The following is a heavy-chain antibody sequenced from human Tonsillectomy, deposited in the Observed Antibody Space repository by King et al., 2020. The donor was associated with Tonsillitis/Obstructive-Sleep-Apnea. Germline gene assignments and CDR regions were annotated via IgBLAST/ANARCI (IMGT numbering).Heavy chain of an antibody. CDR1: GFTFSSYW. CDR2: INSDGSST. V-gene: IGHV3-74*01. CDR3: ARDLGQLSLNDAFDI. Sequence: VQLVESGGGLVQPGGSLRLSCAASGFTFSSYWMHWVRQPPGKGLVWISRINSDGSSTSCADSVKGRFTISRDNAKNTLSLQMNSLRAEDTAVYYCARDLGQLSLNDAFDIWGQGAMVTVSS. J-gene: IGHJ3*02. D-gene: IGHD6-13*01.